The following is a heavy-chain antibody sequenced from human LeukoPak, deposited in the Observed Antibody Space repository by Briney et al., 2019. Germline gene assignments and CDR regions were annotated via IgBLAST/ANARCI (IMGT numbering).Heavy chain of an antibody. CDR3: ARDARYDILTGYYKGYFDY. CDR2: IYYSGST. CDR1: GGSISSYY. Sequence: SETLSLTCTVSGGSISSYYWSWIRQPPGKGLEWIGYIYYSGSTNYNPSLKSRVTISPDTSKNQFSLRLSSVTATDTAVYYCARDARYDILTGYYKGYFDYWGQGTLVTVSS. D-gene: IGHD3-9*01. J-gene: IGHJ4*02. V-gene: IGHV4-59*01.